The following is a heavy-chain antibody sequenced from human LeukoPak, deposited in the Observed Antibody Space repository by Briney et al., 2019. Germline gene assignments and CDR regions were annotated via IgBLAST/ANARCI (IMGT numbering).Heavy chain of an antibody. CDR2: MNPNSGNT. Sequence: EASVKVSCKASGYPFTSYDINWVRQATGQGLEWMGWMNPNSGNTGYAQKFQGRVTFSRNASITTAYMELSSLRSEDTAVYYCARAIRADRRGSWFDPWGQGTLVTVSS. CDR1: GYPFTSYD. V-gene: IGHV1-8*03. D-gene: IGHD6-6*01. CDR3: ARAIRADRRGSWFDP. J-gene: IGHJ5*02.